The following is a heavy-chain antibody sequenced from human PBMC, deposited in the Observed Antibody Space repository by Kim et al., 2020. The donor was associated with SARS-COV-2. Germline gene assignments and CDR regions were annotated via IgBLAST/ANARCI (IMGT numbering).Heavy chain of an antibody. Sequence: YYTDSLKGRFTNSGENATNSLFLQMNSLTAEDTSIYYCARDAFISSAGMDYWGQGTLVTVSS. V-gene: IGHV3-21*01. CDR3: ARDAFISSAGMDY. J-gene: IGHJ4*02. D-gene: IGHD3-10*01.